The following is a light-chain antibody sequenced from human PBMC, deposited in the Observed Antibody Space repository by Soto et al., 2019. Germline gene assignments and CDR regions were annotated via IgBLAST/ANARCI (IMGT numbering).Light chain of an antibody. CDR3: AAWDVNLSAV. J-gene: IGLJ3*02. Sequence: QSVLTQPPSASGTPGQRVTISFSGSSSDIGSKFVYWYQQLPGTAHKLLNYRDNQRPSGVPDRFSGSKSGTSASLAISGLRSEDEADYYCAAWDVNLSAVFGGGTKLTVL. V-gene: IGLV1-47*01. CDR2: RDN. CDR1: SSDIGSKF.